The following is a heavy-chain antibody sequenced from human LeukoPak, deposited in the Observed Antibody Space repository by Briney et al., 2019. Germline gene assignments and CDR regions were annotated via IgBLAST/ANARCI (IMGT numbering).Heavy chain of an antibody. Sequence: EASVKVSCKASGGTFSSYAISWVRQAPGQGLEWMGRIIPILGIANYAQKFQGRVTITADKSTSTAYMELSSLRSEDTAVYYCARVGDGFHSVDYWGQGTLVTVSS. CDR1: GGTFSSYA. J-gene: IGHJ4*02. V-gene: IGHV1-69*04. CDR2: IIPILGIA. CDR3: ARVGDGFHSVDY. D-gene: IGHD3-16*01.